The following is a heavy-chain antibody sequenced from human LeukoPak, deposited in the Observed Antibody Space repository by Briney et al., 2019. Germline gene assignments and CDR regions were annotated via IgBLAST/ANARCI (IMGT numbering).Heavy chain of an antibody. D-gene: IGHD3-10*01. Sequence: ASVKVSYKASGYTFTSYGISWVRQAPGQGLEWMGWISAYNGNTNYAQKLQGRVTMTTDTSTSTAYMELRSLRSDDTAVYYCARDTHHMVRGVMGLYYFDYWGQGTLVTVSS. J-gene: IGHJ4*02. CDR2: ISAYNGNT. CDR1: GYTFTSYG. V-gene: IGHV1-18*01. CDR3: ARDTHHMVRGVMGLYYFDY.